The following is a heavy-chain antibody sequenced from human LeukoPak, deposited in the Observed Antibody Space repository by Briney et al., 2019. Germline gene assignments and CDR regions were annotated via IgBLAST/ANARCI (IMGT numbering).Heavy chain of an antibody. Sequence: GGSLRLSCAASGFTFSSYEMNWVRQAPGKGLEWVSYISSSGSTIYYADSVKGRFTISRDNAKNSLYLQMNSLRAEDTAVYYCARAPTSNYLYYYYMDVWGKGTTVTVSS. CDR1: GFTFSSYE. V-gene: IGHV3-48*03. D-gene: IGHD4-11*01. CDR2: ISSSGSTI. CDR3: ARAPTSNYLYYYYMDV. J-gene: IGHJ6*03.